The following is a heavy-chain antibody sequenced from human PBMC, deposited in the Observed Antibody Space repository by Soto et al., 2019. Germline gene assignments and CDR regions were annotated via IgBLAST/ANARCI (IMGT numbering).Heavy chain of an antibody. V-gene: IGHV1-69*13. CDR3: ARIESWPAYYFDY. CDR1: GGTFSSYA. J-gene: IGHJ4*02. D-gene: IGHD3-10*01. Sequence: SVKVSCKASGGTFSSYAISWVRQAPGQGLEWMGGIIPIFGTANYAQKFQGRVTITADESTSTAYMELSSLKASDTAMYYCARIESWPAYYFDYWGQGTLVTVSS. CDR2: IIPIFGTA.